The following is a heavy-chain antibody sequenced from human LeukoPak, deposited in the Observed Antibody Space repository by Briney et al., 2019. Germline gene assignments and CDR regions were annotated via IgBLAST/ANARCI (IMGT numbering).Heavy chain of an antibody. Sequence: PSQTLSLTCTVSGGSISSGGYYWSWIRQPPGKGLEWIGEINHSGSTNYNPSLKSRVTISVDTSKNQFSLKLSSVTAADTAVYYCARGAYAFDIWGQGTMVTVSS. V-gene: IGHV4-30-2*01. CDR3: ARGAYAFDI. CDR2: INHSGST. CDR1: GGSISSGGYY. D-gene: IGHD3-10*01. J-gene: IGHJ3*02.